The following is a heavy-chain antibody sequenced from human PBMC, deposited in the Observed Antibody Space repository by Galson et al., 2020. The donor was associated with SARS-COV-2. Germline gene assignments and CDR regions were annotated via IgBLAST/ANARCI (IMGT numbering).Heavy chain of an antibody. V-gene: IGHV4-61*02. CDR1: GGSVSSGSYY. Sequence: SETLSLTCTVSGGSVSSGSYYWTWIRQPAGKGLEWIGRFYTSGTTDYNPSPKSRVTISVDTSKNQFSLKLTSVTAADTAVYYCAVLPYPYYAMDVWGQGTTVTVSS. CDR3: AVLPYPYYAMDV. CDR2: FYTSGTT. J-gene: IGHJ6*02.